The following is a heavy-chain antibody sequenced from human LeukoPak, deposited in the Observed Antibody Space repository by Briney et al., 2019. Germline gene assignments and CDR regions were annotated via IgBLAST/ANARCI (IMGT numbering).Heavy chain of an antibody. CDR1: GXFISSYY. CDR2: IYYSGST. V-gene: IGHV4-59*01. CDR3: ARGPYCSSTSCYQGWFDP. J-gene: IGHJ5*02. Sequence: SETLSLTCTVSGXFISSYYGSWIRQPPGKGLEWIGYIYYSGSTNYNPSLKSRVTISVDTSKNQFSLKLSSVTAADTAVYYCARGPYCSSTSCYQGWFDPWGQGTLVTVSS. D-gene: IGHD2-2*01.